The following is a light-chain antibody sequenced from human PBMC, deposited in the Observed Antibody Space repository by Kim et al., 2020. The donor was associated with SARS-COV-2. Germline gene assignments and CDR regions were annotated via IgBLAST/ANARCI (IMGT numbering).Light chain of an antibody. CDR1: QSVSSN. J-gene: IGKJ4*01. CDR2: GAS. Sequence: EIVMTQSPATLSVSPGERATLSCRASQSVSSNLAWYQQKPGQAPRLLIYGASTRATGIPARFSGSGSGTEFTLTISSLQSEDFAVYYCQQYNNWPGLTFGGGTKVEI. CDR3: QQYNNWPGLT. V-gene: IGKV3D-15*01.